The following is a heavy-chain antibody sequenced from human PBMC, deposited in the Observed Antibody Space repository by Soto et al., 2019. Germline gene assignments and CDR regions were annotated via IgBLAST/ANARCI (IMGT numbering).Heavy chain of an antibody. CDR3: ARRGYGLYFDY. J-gene: IGHJ4*02. Sequence: EVQLVESGGGLVQTGGSMRLSCAASGLTFSSYAMHWVRQAPGKGLEYVSAISGNGGSTYYANSVKGRFTISRDNSKNTLYLQMGSLRAEDMAVYYCARRGYGLYFDYWGQGTLVTVSS. D-gene: IGHD3-10*01. CDR2: ISGNGGST. V-gene: IGHV3-64*01. CDR1: GLTFSSYA.